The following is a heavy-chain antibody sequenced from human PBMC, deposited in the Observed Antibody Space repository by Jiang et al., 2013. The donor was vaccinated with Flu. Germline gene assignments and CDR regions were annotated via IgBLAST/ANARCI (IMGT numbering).Heavy chain of an antibody. D-gene: IGHD2-15*01. CDR3: ARVERVVAATGSWFDP. Sequence: QLLESGGGLIQPGGSLRLSCAASGFTVSSNYMSWVRQAPGKGLEWVSVIYSGGSTYYADSAKGRFTISRDNSKNTLYLQMNSLRAEDTAVYYCARVERVVAATGSWFDPWGQGTLVTVSS. CDR2: IYSGGST. J-gene: IGHJ5*02. CDR1: GFTVSSNY. V-gene: IGHV3-53*01.